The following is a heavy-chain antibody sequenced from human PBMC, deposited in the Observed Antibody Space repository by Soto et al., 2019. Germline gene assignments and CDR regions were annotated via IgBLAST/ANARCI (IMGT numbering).Heavy chain of an antibody. J-gene: IGHJ4*02. CDR3: ARHTSNWNYVGY. CDR1: GGSFSGYY. CDR2: IYYSGST. D-gene: IGHD1-1*01. V-gene: IGHV4-34*01. Sequence: SETLSLTCAVYGGSFSGYYWSWIRQPPGKGLEWIGSIYYSGSTDYNPSLESRVTVSEDTSKNQFFLKLTSVTAADTAVYYRARHTSNWNYVGYWGQGTLVTVSS.